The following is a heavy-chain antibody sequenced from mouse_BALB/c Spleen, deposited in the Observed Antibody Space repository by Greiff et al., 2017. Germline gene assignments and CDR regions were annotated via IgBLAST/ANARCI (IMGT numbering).Heavy chain of an antibody. CDR3: ARGPNWSPYYFDY. J-gene: IGHJ2*01. V-gene: IGHV1-9*01. Sequence: QVQLKQSGAELMKPGASVKISCKATGYTFSSYWIEWVKQRPGHGLEWIGEILPGSGSTNYNEKFKGKATFTADTSSNTAYMQLSSLTSEDSAVYYCARGPNWSPYYFDYWGQGTTLTVSS. CDR2: ILPGSGST. CDR1: GYTFSSYW. D-gene: IGHD4-1*02.